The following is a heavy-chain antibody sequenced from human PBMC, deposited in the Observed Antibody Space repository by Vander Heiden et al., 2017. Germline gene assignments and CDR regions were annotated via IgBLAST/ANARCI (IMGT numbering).Heavy chain of an antibody. CDR2: IKQDGSEK. CDR3: ARAGDDFWSGYVTYFDY. D-gene: IGHD3-3*01. J-gene: IGHJ4*02. Sequence: EVQLVESGGGLVQPGGSLRLPCAASGFTFSSYWMSWVRQAPGKGLEWVANIKQDGSEKYYVDSVKGRFTISRDNAKNSLYLQMNSLRAEDTAVYYCARAGDDFWSGYVTYFDYWGQGTLVTVSS. CDR1: GFTFSSYW. V-gene: IGHV3-7*01.